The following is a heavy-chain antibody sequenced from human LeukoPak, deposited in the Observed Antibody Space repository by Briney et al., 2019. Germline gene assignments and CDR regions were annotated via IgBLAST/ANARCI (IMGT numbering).Heavy chain of an antibody. D-gene: IGHD1-26*01. CDR2: ISAYNGNT. CDR3: ARVAAVGATYYYMDA. J-gene: IGHJ6*03. CDR1: GYTFTSYG. Sequence: ASVKVSCTASGYTFTSYGISWVRQAPGQGLEWMGWISAYNGNTNYAQKLQGRVTMTTDTSTSTAYMELSSLRSEDTAVYYCARVAAVGATYYYMDAWGKGTTVTVSS. V-gene: IGHV1-18*01.